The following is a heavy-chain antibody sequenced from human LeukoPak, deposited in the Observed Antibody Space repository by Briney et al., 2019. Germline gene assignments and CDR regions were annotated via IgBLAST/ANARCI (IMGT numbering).Heavy chain of an antibody. CDR2: IWYDGSNK. CDR3: ARWYTVVTQGFDY. Sequence: GRSLRLSCAASGFTFSSYGRHWVRQAPGKGLEWVAVIWYDGSNKYYADSVKGRFTISRDNSKNTLYLQMNSLRAEDTAVYHCARWYTVVTQGFDYWRPGTLVTVSS. V-gene: IGHV3-33*01. J-gene: IGHJ4*02. CDR1: GFTFSSYG. D-gene: IGHD4-23*01.